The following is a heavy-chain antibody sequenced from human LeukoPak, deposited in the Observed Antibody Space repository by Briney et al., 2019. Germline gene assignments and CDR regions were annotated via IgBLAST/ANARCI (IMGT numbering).Heavy chain of an antibody. CDR1: EFKFTTYG. J-gene: IGHJ4*02. D-gene: IGHD5-24*01. V-gene: IGHV3-33*01. CDR3: ARGEMATNN. Sequence: GGSLRLSCAASEFKFTTYGIHWVRQAPGKGLEWVAVIWSDGSQEYYADSVKGRFTISRDNAKNSLYLQMNSLRAEDTAVYYCARGEMATNNWGQGTLVTVSS. CDR2: IWSDGSQE.